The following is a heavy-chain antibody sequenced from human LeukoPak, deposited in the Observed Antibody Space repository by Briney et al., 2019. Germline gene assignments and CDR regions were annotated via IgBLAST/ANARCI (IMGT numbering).Heavy chain of an antibody. V-gene: IGHV4-39*01. CDR2: IYYSGST. J-gene: IGHJ4*02. CDR3: ARIVSLGATRFDC. Sequence: PSETLSLTCAVSGGSISGSSYYWGWVRQPPGMGLEWIGSIYYSGSTYYNPSLKSRVTISVDTSKNQFSLKLTSVTAADTAVYYCARIVSLGATRFDCWGQGTLVTVSS. CDR1: GGSISGSSYY. D-gene: IGHD1-26*01.